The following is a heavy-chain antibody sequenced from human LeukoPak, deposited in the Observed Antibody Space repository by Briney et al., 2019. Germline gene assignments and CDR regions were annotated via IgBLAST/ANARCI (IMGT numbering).Heavy chain of an antibody. CDR3: ARDRCSSTSCYVLYFDY. Sequence: GGSLTLSCAASGFTFSSYNMNWVRQAPGKGLEWVSSITSSSGTIYYAESLKGRFSISRDNAKNSLYLQMNSLRDEDTAVYYCARDRCSSTSCYVLYFDYWGQGSLVTVSS. CDR1: GFTFSSYN. D-gene: IGHD2-2*01. CDR2: ITSSSGTI. V-gene: IGHV3-48*02. J-gene: IGHJ4*02.